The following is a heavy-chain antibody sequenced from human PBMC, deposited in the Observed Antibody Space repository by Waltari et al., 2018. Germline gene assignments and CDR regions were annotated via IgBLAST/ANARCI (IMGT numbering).Heavy chain of an antibody. D-gene: IGHD3-3*01. J-gene: IGHJ4*02. CDR2: INHSGST. CDR3: ARGGLRFLEWLPRYFDY. CDR1: GGSFSGYY. V-gene: IGHV4-34*01. Sequence: QVQLQQWGAGLLKPSETLSLTCAVYGGSFSGYYWSWIRQPPGKGLEWIGEINHSGSTNYNPSLKSRVTISVDTSKNQFSLKLSSVTAADTAVYYCARGGLRFLEWLPRYFDYWGQGTLVTVSS.